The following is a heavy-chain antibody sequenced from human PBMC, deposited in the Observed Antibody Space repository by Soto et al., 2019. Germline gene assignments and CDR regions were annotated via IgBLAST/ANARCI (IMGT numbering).Heavy chain of an antibody. CDR2: IIPISGTA. CDR3: ARVRAADITIFGVVIHGDYYYYYGMDV. V-gene: IGHV1-69*01. D-gene: IGHD3-3*01. Sequence: QVQLVQSGAAVKKPGSSVKVSCKASGGTFSSYAISWVRQAPGQWLEWMGGIIPISGTANYAQNVQGRATITADEYTSTAKMKLSSLRSEDTAGYYCARVRAADITIFGVVIHGDYYYYYGMDVWGQGTTVTVSS. CDR1: GGTFSSYA. J-gene: IGHJ6*01.